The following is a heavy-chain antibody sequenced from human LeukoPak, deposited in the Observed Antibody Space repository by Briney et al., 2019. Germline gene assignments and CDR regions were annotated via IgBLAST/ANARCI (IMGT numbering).Heavy chain of an antibody. J-gene: IGHJ3*02. CDR1: GYTLTELS. CDR3: ARVPNYDYVWGSYRPNAFDI. Sequence: ASVKVSCKVSGYTLTELSMHWVRQAPGKGLEWMGGFDPEDGETIYAQKFQGRVTMTEDTSTDTAYMELSSLRSEDTAVYYCARVPNYDYVWGSYRPNAFDIWGQGTMVTVSS. D-gene: IGHD3-16*02. CDR2: FDPEDGET. V-gene: IGHV1-24*01.